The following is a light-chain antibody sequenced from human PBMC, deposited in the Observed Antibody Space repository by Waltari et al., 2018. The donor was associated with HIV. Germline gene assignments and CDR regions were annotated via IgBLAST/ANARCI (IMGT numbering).Light chain of an antibody. Sequence: QSALTQPRSVSGPPGQSVTASCPEASSAVGGCDSVSWYQQHPGKAPKLIIYDVTKRPSGVPGRFSGSRSGDTSSLTISGLQADDEADYYCCSYAGSYSYVFGAGTRVIVL. V-gene: IGLV2-11*01. CDR1: SSAVGGCDS. CDR3: CSYAGSYSYV. J-gene: IGLJ1*01. CDR2: DVT.